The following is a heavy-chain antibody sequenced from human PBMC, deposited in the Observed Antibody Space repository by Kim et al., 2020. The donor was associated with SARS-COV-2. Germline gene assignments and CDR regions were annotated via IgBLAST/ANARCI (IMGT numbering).Heavy chain of an antibody. CDR3: ATLDRGHYYDGTGYFAYFDY. V-gene: IGHV3-48*03. Sequence: GGSLRLSCADSGFTFSSYEMNWVRQAPGKGLEWVSHISNSGSTIAYADSVKGRFTISRDNAKNSLYLQMNSLRAEDSAVYYCATLDRGHYYDGTGYFAYFDYWGQGSLVTVSA. D-gene: IGHD3-22*01. CDR2: ISNSGSTI. CDR1: GFTFSSYE. J-gene: IGHJ4*02.